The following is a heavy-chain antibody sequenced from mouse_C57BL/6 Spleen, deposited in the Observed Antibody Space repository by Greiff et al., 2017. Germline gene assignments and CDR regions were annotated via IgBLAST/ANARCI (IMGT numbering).Heavy chain of an antibody. CDR2: INPSNGGT. CDR3: ASWDEYDEACFWD. D-gene: IGHD2-4*01. CDR1: GYTFTSYW. V-gene: IGHV1-53*01. J-gene: IGHJ3*01. Sequence: VQLQQPGAELVKPGASVKLSCKASGYTFTSYWMHWVKQRPGQGLEWIGDINPSNGGTNYNEKFKSKAILTVDTSSSTAYMQLSSLTSDDSAVYYAASWDEYDEACFWDWGQGPLVTVSA.